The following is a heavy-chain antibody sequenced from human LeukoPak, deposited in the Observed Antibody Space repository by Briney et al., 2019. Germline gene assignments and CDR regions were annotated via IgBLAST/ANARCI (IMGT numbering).Heavy chain of an antibody. D-gene: IGHD2-21*02. V-gene: IGHV3-7*01. J-gene: IGHJ4*02. CDR3: ARGVVTAILEYYFDY. CDR1: GFTFSSYW. Sequence: GGSLRLSCAASGFTFSSYWMSWVRQAPGKGLEWVANIKQDGSEKYYVDSVKGRFTISRDNAKNSLYLQMNSLRAEDTAVYYCARGVVTAILEYYFDYWGQGTLVTVSS. CDR2: IKQDGSEK.